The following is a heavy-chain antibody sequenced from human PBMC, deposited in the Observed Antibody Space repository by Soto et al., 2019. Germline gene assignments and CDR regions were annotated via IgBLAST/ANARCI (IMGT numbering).Heavy chain of an antibody. J-gene: IGHJ3*02. V-gene: IGHV1-69*12. Sequence: QVQLVQSGAEVKKPGSSVKVACKVSGDTFSNYVINWVRQAPGQGLEWMGAIVPIFRTANYAQKFQGGVTITADEITITAYMELSGLRSDDTATYYCARETSAPGTFREDASDIWGQGTLVTVSS. D-gene: IGHD6-13*01. CDR3: ARETSAPGTFREDASDI. CDR1: GDTFSNYV. CDR2: IVPIFRTA.